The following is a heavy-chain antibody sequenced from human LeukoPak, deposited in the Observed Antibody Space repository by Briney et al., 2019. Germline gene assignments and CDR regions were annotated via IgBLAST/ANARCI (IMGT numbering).Heavy chain of an antibody. CDR2: ISYDGSEQ. V-gene: IGHV3-30*03. Sequence: GGSLRLSCAASGFTFTSFGMNWVRQAPGKGLEWVAVISYDGSEQFYADSVKGRFTISRDNAENTLFLQMSSLGAEDTAVYYCARRYFDYWGQGTLVTVSS. D-gene: IGHD2-15*01. CDR1: GFTFTSFG. J-gene: IGHJ4*02. CDR3: ARRYFDY.